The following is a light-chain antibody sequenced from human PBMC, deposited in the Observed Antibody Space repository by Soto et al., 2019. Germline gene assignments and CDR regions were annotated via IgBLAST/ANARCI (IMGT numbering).Light chain of an antibody. CDR3: QKFNDNPT. V-gene: IGKV1-5*01. J-gene: IGKJ5*01. CDR1: QSINIW. Sequence: DLQMTQSPSTLSASVGDRVTITCRASQSINIWLAWYQQKPGKAPKLLIYDASSLQSGVPSRFSGSGSGTEFTLTISSLQPEDFATYYCQKFNDNPTFGQGTRLEIK. CDR2: DAS.